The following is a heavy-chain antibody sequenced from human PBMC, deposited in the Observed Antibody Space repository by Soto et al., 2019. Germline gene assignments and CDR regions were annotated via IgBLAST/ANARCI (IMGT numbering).Heavy chain of an antibody. CDR1: GGTFSIYA. V-gene: IGHV1-69*13. CDR2: IIRIFGTA. Sequence: SVKVACKASGGTFSIYAISWVRQTTGQGLEWMGGIIRIFGTANYAQKFQGRVTITADESTSTAYMELSSLRSEDTAVYYCARDRRRLSYASYYGSGSYYNVPGDNCFDPWGQGTLVTVSS. D-gene: IGHD3-10*01. J-gene: IGHJ5*02. CDR3: ARDRRRLSYASYYGSGSYYNVPGDNCFDP.